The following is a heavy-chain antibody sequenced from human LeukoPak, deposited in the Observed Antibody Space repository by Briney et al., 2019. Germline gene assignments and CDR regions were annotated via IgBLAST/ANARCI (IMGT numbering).Heavy chain of an antibody. CDR3: ARDTGPYNWFDP. CDR1: GYTFTSFD. CDR2: MNPNSGNT. Sequence: ASVNVSFKASGYTFTSFDINWVRQATGQGLEWMGWMNPNSGNTGFAQKFQGRVTVTRNTSISTASMELSSLTSEDTAVYYCARDTGPYNWFDPWGQGTLVTVSS. V-gene: IGHV1-8*01. J-gene: IGHJ5*02. D-gene: IGHD3-10*01.